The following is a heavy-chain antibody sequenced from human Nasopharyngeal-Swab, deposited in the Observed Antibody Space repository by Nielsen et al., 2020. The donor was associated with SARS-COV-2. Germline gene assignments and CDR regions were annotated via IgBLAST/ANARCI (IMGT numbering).Heavy chain of an antibody. CDR3: ARHLSRTFYYGSGVRDFDF. V-gene: IGHV4-34*01. J-gene: IGHJ4*02. CDR2: IYYSGST. Sequence: SETLSLTCAVYGGSFSGYYWSWIRQPPGKGLEWIGSIYYSGSTYYNPSLKSRVTISVDTSKNQFSLKLSSVTAADTAVYYCARHLSRTFYYGSGVRDFDFWGQGTLVTVSS. CDR1: GGSFSGYY. D-gene: IGHD3-10*01.